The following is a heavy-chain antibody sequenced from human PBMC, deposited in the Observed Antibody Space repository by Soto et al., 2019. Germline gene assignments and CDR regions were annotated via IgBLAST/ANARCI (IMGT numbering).Heavy chain of an antibody. V-gene: IGHV3-30*02. CDR3: TTWRSRFNFAY. J-gene: IGHJ4*02. Sequence: PGGSLRLSCAASGFTSSDYGMHWVRQPPGKGLEWLASIWDDGDKKIYGDSVKGRFTASRDNSKGTLYLEMDSLRAEDTAVYYCTTWRSRFNFAYWGQGALVTVSS. CDR1: GFTSSDYG. CDR2: IWDDGDKK. D-gene: IGHD1-26*01.